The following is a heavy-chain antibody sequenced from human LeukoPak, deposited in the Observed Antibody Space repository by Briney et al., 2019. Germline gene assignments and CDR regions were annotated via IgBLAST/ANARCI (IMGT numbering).Heavy chain of an antibody. V-gene: IGHV3-30-3*01. Sequence: PGGSLRLSCAASGFTFSSYAMHWVRQAPGKGLEWVAVISYDGSNKYYADSVKGRFTISRDNAKNTLYLQMNSLRAEDTAVYYCARGPYYYDSSGYRPGWGQGTLVTVSS. CDR1: GFTFSSYA. CDR2: ISYDGSNK. J-gene: IGHJ4*02. D-gene: IGHD3-22*01. CDR3: ARGPYYYDSSGYRPG.